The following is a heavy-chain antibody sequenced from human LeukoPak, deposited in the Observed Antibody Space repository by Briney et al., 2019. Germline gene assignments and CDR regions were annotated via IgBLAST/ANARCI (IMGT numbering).Heavy chain of an antibody. CDR3: ARSLYYYDSSGYIDY. D-gene: IGHD3-22*01. V-gene: IGHV3-64*01. J-gene: IGHJ4*02. CDR2: ISSNWGST. Sequence: GGSLRLSRAAFGFTFSRYAMHWVRQAPGKGLEYVSAISSNWGSTYYAKPLRGRFTISRDNSKNTLYLQMGSPRAEDMGVYFCARSLYYYDSSGYIDYWGQGTLVTVSS. CDR1: GFTFSRYA.